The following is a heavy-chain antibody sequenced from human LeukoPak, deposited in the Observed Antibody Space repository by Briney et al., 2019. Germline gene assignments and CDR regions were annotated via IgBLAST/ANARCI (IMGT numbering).Heavy chain of an antibody. V-gene: IGHV3-48*03. CDR1: GFTFSSYE. J-gene: IGHJ6*04. D-gene: IGHD3-10*02. CDR2: ISSSGSTI. Sequence: GGSLRLSCAASGFTFSSYEMNWVRQAPGKGLEWVSYISSSGSTIYYADSVNGRFTISRDNAKNSLYVQMNSLRAEDTAVYYCAELGITMIGGVWGKGTTVTISS. CDR3: AELGITMIGGV.